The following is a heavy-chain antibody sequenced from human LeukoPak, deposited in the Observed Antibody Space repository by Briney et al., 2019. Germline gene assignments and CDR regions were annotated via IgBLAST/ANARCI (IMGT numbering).Heavy chain of an antibody. D-gene: IGHD1-26*01. Sequence: GASVKVSCKASGYTFTGYYMHWVRQAPGQGLEWMGWINPNSGDTNYAQKFQGWVTMTRDTSISTAYMELSRLRSDDTAVYYCARVRSPGSGRPDFDYWGQGTLVTVSS. CDR3: ARVRSPGSGRPDFDY. J-gene: IGHJ4*02. CDR1: GYTFTGYY. CDR2: INPNSGDT. V-gene: IGHV1-2*04.